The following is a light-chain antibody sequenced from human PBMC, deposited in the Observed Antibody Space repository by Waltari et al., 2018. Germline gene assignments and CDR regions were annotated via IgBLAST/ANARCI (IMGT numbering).Light chain of an antibody. CDR2: GAS. CDR1: QSVTSTY. J-gene: IGKJ5*01. Sequence: EIVLTQSPGTLSLSPGERATLSCRASQSVTSTYLAWYQQKPGRSPRLLIYGASSRATGVPDRFSGGGSATDFTLTITRLEPEDFAVYYCKQYSQSPITFGQGTRLDNK. V-gene: IGKV3-20*01. CDR3: KQYSQSPIT.